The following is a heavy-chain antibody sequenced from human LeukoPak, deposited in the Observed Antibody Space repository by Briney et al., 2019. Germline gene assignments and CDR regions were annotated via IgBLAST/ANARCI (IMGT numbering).Heavy chain of an antibody. CDR3: ARWLSGSGSFYSYFDY. J-gene: IGHJ4*02. CDR1: GFTFSSYA. Sequence: PGGSLRLSCAASGFTFSSYAMHWVRQAPGKGLEWVAVISYDGSNKYYADSVKGRFTISRDNSKNTLYLQMNSLRAEDTAVYYCARWLSGSGSFYSYFDYWGQGTLVTVSS. D-gene: IGHD3-10*01. V-gene: IGHV3-30*04. CDR2: ISYDGSNK.